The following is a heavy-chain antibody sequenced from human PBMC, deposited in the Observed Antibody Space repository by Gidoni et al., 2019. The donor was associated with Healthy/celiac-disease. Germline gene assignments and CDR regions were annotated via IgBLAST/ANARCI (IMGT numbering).Heavy chain of an antibody. Sequence: QVQLVQSGAEVKKPGASVKVSCKASGYTFTSYYMHWVRQAPGQGLEWMGIINPSGGSTSYAQKFQGRVTMTRDTSTSTVYMELSSLRSEDTAVYYCARDWGAQNYYDSKSWFDPWGQGTLATVSS. J-gene: IGHJ5*02. CDR3: ARDWGAQNYYDSKSWFDP. CDR1: GYTFTSYY. V-gene: IGHV1-46*01. D-gene: IGHD3-22*01. CDR2: INPSGGST.